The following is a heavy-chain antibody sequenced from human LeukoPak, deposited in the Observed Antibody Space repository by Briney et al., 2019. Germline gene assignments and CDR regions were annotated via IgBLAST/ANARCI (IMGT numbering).Heavy chain of an antibody. J-gene: IGHJ4*02. D-gene: IGHD3-10*01. V-gene: IGHV3-48*03. Sequence: PGGSLRLSCAASGFTFSNYEMNWVRQAPGKGLEWVSYISSGGSTIYHADSVKGRFTISRDNAKNSLFLQMNSLRAEDTAVYYCAREHYYDSGSYYPRVFDYWGQGTLVTVSS. CDR1: GFTFSNYE. CDR3: AREHYYDSGSYYPRVFDY. CDR2: ISSGGSTI.